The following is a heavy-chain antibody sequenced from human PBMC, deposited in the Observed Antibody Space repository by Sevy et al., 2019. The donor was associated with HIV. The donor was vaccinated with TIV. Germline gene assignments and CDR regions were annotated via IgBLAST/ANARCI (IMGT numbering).Heavy chain of an antibody. Sequence: SETLSLTCAVSGGSINSFFWSWIRQSPGKGLEWIGYVYDSGNSEYNPSLRSRVTISVDTSKKQFSLKLGLVTAADTVVYYCAGGGGIYYDSRGFHPQYYFDSWGQGTLVTVSS. CDR1: GGSINSFF. V-gene: IGHV4-59*01. D-gene: IGHD3-22*01. CDR2: VYDSGNS. J-gene: IGHJ4*02. CDR3: AGGGGIYYDSRGFHPQYYFDS.